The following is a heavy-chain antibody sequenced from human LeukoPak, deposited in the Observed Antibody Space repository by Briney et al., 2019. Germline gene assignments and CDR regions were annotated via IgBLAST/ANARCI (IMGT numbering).Heavy chain of an antibody. D-gene: IGHD3-10*01. CDR3: AKEGTPQVSTWYDL. CDR1: GFTFSSYA. V-gene: IGHV3-23*01. Sequence: QAGGSLRLSCAASGFTFSSYAMSWVRQAPGKGLEWVSAMSGSGGSTYYADSVKGRFTISRDNSKNTLYLEMNSLRAEDTAVYYCAKEGTPQVSTWYDLWGQGTQVIVSS. CDR2: MSGSGGST. J-gene: IGHJ5*02.